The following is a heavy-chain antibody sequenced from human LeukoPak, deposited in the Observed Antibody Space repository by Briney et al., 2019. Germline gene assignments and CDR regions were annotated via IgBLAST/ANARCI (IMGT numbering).Heavy chain of an antibody. CDR1: GFTFSSYS. Sequence: GGSLRLSCAASGFTFSSYSMHWIRQAPGKGLEWVAVISYDGSNKYYADSVKGRFTISRDNSKNTLYLQMNSLRAEDTAVYYCAKDLDYYDSSGWVDYWGQGTLVTVSS. J-gene: IGHJ4*02. D-gene: IGHD3-22*01. CDR2: ISYDGSNK. V-gene: IGHV3-30*18. CDR3: AKDLDYYDSSGWVDY.